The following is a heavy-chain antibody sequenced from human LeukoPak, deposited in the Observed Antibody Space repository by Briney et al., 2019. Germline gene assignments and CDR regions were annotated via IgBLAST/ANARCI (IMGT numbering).Heavy chain of an antibody. CDR3: AKDAPKGIAVAGTEYFDY. CDR1: GFTFSSYG. CDR2: ISGSGGST. Sequence: PGGSLRLSCAASGFTFSSYGMSWVRQAPGKGLEWVSAISGSGGSTYYADSVKGRFTISRDNSKNTLYLQMNSLRAEDTAVYYCAKDAPKGIAVAGTEYFDYWGQGTLVTVSS. J-gene: IGHJ4*02. D-gene: IGHD6-19*01. V-gene: IGHV3-23*01.